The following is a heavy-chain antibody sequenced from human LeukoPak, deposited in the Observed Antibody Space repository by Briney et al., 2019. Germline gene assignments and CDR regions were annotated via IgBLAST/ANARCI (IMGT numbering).Heavy chain of an antibody. D-gene: IGHD6-13*01. CDR3: ARHSRGRWYVFDY. Sequence: GGPRRLSCEPSGFTFTSYAMSWVRQAPGKGLDWVSGISGSGGNTYYADSVKGRFTISRDNSNNTLYLQMNSLRAEDTAVYYCARHSRGRWYVFDYWGQGTLVTVSS. V-gene: IGHV3-23*01. CDR2: ISGSGGNT. CDR1: GFTFTSYA. J-gene: IGHJ4*02.